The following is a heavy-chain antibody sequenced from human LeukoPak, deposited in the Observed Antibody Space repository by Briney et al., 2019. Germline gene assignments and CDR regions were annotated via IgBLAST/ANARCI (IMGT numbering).Heavy chain of an antibody. J-gene: IGHJ5*02. CDR2: INHSGST. CDR3: ARYGSGTYYTFDP. V-gene: IGHV4-34*01. CDR1: GGSFSGYY. Sequence: SETLSLTCAVYGGSFSGYYWSWIRQPPGKGLEWIGEINHSGSTSYNPSLKSRVTIPVDTSKNQFSLKLSSVTAADTAFYYCARYGSGTYYTFDPWGQGTLVTVSS. D-gene: IGHD3-10*01.